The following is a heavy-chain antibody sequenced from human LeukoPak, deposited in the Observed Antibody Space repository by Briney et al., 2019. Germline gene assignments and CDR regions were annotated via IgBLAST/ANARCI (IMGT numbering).Heavy chain of an antibody. CDR1: GFPFSSYW. D-gene: IGHD5-24*01. J-gene: IGHJ4*02. CDR3: TRVGYIDEGIDY. Sequence: GGSLRLSCVASGFPFSSYWMTWVRQAPGKGLEWEANIKQDGSKKSYVDSVKGRFTISRDNAKNSLYLQMNSLRAEDTAIYYCTRVGYIDEGIDYWGQGTLVTVSS. V-gene: IGHV3-7*04. CDR2: IKQDGSKK.